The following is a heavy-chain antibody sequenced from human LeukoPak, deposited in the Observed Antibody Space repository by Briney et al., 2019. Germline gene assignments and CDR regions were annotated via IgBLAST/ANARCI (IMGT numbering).Heavy chain of an antibody. CDR1: GYTFTGYY. J-gene: IGHJ4*02. D-gene: IGHD1-1*01. Sequence: ASVKLSCKASGYTFTGYYMHWVRQAPGQGLEWVGWINPNSGGTSYAQKFQGRVTMTRDTSISKAYMERSRLRSVDTAVYYCARGQSGGTTGYWGQGTLVTVSS. V-gene: IGHV1-2*02. CDR3: ARGQSGGTTGY. CDR2: INPNSGGT.